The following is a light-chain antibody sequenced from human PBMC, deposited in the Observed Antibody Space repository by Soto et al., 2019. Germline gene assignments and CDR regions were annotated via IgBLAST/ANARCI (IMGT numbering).Light chain of an antibody. CDR1: QSVSSSQ. V-gene: IGKV3-20*01. CDR3: QQYGSAPLS. J-gene: IGKJ4*01. CDR2: AAS. Sequence: EVVMTQSPATLSVSPGESATLSCRASQSVSSSQLTWFQQKPGQAPRLLIYAASNRAAGVPDRFSGSGSGTDFTLTISRLEPEDFALYYCQQYGSAPLSFGRGTKVDIK.